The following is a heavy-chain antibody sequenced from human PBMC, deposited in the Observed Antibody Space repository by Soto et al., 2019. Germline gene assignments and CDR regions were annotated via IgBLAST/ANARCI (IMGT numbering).Heavy chain of an antibody. J-gene: IGHJ6*02. CDR2: IYYSGST. CDR1: GGSVSSGSYY. Sequence: SETLSLTCTVSGGSVSSGSYYWSWIRQPPGKGLEWIGYIYYSGSTNYNPSLKSRVTTSVDTSKNQFSLKLSSVTAADTAVYYCARGIEGWYQGRYYYGMDVWGQGTTVTVSS. V-gene: IGHV4-61*01. CDR3: ARGIEGWYQGRYYYGMDV. D-gene: IGHD6-19*01.